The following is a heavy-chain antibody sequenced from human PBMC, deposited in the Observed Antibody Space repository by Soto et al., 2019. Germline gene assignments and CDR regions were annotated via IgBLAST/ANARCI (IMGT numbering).Heavy chain of an antibody. CDR3: ARHLYTSGWYIDY. CDR1: GYSFSNYW. Sequence: XESLNISCAASGYSFSNYWIGWVRQMPGKGLEWMGIIYPYDSDTRYSPSFQGQVIISADKSISTAYLQWRSLEASDTAMYYCARHLYTSGWYIDYWGQGTLVTVPQ. V-gene: IGHV5-51*01. D-gene: IGHD6-19*01. CDR2: IYPYDSDT. J-gene: IGHJ4*02.